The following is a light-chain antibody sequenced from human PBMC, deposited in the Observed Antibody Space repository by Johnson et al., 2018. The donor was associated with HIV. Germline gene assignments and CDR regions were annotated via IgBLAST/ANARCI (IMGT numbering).Light chain of an antibody. J-gene: IGLJ1*01. CDR2: DNN. CDR3: GTWDSSRRVGF. V-gene: IGLV1-51*01. CDR1: SSNIGSNY. Sequence: QSILTQPPSVSAAPGQNVNISCSGGSSNIGSNYVSWYQQLPGTAPKLLIYDNNKRPSGIPDRFSGSKSGTSATLGITGLQPGDEADYYGGTWDSSRRVGFFGTGTKVTVL.